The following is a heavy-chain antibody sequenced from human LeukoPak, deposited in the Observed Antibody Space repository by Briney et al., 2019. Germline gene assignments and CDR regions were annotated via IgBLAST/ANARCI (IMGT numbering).Heavy chain of an antibody. D-gene: IGHD3-10*01. CDR1: GFTFDNFA. J-gene: IGHJ4*02. CDR2: ITGSGGST. CDR3: ARELFDFDC. Sequence: GGSLRLSCAPSGFTFDNFAMTWVRQAPGKGLEWVSEITGSGGSTYYADSVKGRFTISRDNSKNTLYLQMNSLRAEDTAIYYCARELFDFDCWGQGTLVTVFS. V-gene: IGHV3-23*01.